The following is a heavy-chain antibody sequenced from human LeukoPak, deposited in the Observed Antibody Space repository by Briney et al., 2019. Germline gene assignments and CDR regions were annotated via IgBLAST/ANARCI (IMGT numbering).Heavy chain of an antibody. J-gene: IGHJ5*02. CDR3: ARARRRFDR. Sequence: SETLSLTCAVYGGSFSGYYWSWIRQPPGKGLEWIGEINHIGSTNYNPSLKSRATISVDTSKNQFSLKLSSVTAADTAVYYCARARRRFDRWGQGTVVTVSS. CDR2: INHIGST. CDR1: GGSFSGYY. V-gene: IGHV4-34*01.